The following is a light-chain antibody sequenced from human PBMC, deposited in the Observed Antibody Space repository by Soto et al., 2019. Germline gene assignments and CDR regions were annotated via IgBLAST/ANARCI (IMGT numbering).Light chain of an antibody. J-gene: IGKJ3*01. CDR2: AAS. CDR1: QSISNY. CDR3: QQSYTALFT. Sequence: DIPMTQSPSSLSASVGDRVTITCRASQSISNYLNWYQQKPGKAPKLLIYAASSLPSGVPSMFSGSGSGTDFPLSISILQPEDFATYSCQQSYTALFTFGPGTNVDI. V-gene: IGKV1-39*01.